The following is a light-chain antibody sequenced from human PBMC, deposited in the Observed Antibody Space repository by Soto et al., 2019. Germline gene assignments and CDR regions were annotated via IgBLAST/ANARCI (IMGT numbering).Light chain of an antibody. Sequence: DIVMTQSPDSLAVSLGERATINCKSSQSVLYSSNNKNYLAWYQQKPGQPPKLLIYWASTRESGVPDRFSGSGSGTDFTLTISSLQAEDVAVSYCQQYYSTLSYTFGQGTKLEIK. V-gene: IGKV4-1*01. CDR3: QQYYSTLSYT. CDR2: WAS. CDR1: QSVLYSSNNKNY. J-gene: IGKJ2*01.